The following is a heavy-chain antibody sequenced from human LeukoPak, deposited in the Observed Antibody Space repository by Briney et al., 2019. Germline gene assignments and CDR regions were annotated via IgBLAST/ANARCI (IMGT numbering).Heavy chain of an antibody. CDR3: ARASSGYYWDFDY. CDR2: IYYCGNT. V-gene: IGHV4-39*01. CDR1: GDSISSYNYF. Sequence: PSGTLSLTCTVSGDSISSYNYFWGWIRQPPGKGPEWVGSIYYCGNTYYNPSLKSRVTLSADTSKNQFSLKVTSVTPADTAVYYCARASSGYYWDFDYWGQGALVTVSS. J-gene: IGHJ4*02. D-gene: IGHD3-22*01.